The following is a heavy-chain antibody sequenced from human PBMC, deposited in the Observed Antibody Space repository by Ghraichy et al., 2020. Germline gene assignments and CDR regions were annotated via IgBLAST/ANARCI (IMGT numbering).Heavy chain of an antibody. J-gene: IGHJ4*02. Sequence: GGSLRLSCAASGFTFSSYAMSWVRQAPGKGLEWVSTITSGSAYIYYADSVKGRFTVSRDNARNSLYLQMNSLRAEDTAVYYCARGDWGIVNYWGQGTLVTVSS. CDR3: ARGDWGIVNY. V-gene: IGHV3-21*06. CDR1: GFTFSSYA. CDR2: ITSGSAYI. D-gene: IGHD2-21*02.